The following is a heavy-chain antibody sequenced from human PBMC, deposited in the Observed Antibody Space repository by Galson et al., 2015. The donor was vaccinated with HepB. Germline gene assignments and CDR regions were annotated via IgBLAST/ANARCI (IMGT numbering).Heavy chain of an antibody. CDR3: ARKSDFDSWRDGMDL. D-gene: IGHD3-3*01. Sequence: SLRLSCAASRFTFSRYQMSWVRQAPGKGLEWVSNINSRGNAIYYVDSVKGRFTISSDNAKNSLSLQLNSLRAEDTAVYYCARKSDFDSWRDGMDLWDQWSTVSVSS. CDR1: RFTFSRYQ. J-gene: IGHJ6*02. CDR2: INSRGNAI. V-gene: IGHV3-48*03.